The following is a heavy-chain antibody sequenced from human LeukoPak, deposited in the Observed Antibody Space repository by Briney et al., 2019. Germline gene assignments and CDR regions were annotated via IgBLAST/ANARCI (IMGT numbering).Heavy chain of an antibody. CDR2: IYYSGST. CDR1: GGSISSYY. V-gene: IGHV4-59*08. Sequence: SETLSLTCTVSGGSISSYYWSWVRQPPGKGLEWIAYIYYSGSTNSNPSLKSRVIISVDTSKNQFSLKLTSVTAADTAVSYCATGRENFDYWGQGTLVTVSS. J-gene: IGHJ4*02. CDR3: ATGRENFDY.